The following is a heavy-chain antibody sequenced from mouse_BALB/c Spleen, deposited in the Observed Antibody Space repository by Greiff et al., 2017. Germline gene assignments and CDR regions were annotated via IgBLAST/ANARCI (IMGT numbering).Heavy chain of an antibody. CDR1: GYTFTDYY. Sequence: VQLQQSGAELAMPGASVKLSCKASGYTFTDYYINWVKQRTGQGLEWIGEIYPGSGNTYYNEKFKGKATLTADKSSSTAYMQLSSLTSEDSAVYFCARSGYDYDGAMDYWGQGTSVTVSS. CDR2: IYPGSGNT. J-gene: IGHJ4*01. V-gene: IGHV1-77*01. CDR3: ARSGYDYDGAMDY. D-gene: IGHD2-4*01.